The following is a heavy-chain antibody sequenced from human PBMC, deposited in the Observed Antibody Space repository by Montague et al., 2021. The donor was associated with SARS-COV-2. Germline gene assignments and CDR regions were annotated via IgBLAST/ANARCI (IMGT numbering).Heavy chain of an antibody. Sequence: SETLSLTCAVYDGSFSDYSWTWIRQSPGKGLEWIGEINHRGSTNYNPSLKSRVTISVDTSKNQFSLKMTSVTAADTTVYYCARGRQHINMVVVVVTGGESYFDFWGQGTLVAVSS. CDR3: ARGRQHINMVVVVVTGGESYFDF. J-gene: IGHJ4*02. CDR2: INHRGST. CDR1: DGSFSDYS. V-gene: IGHV4-34*01. D-gene: IGHD3-22*01.